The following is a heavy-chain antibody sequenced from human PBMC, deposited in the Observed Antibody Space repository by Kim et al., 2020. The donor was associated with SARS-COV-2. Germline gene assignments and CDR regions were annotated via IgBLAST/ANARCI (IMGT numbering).Heavy chain of an antibody. V-gene: IGHV1-69*13. CDR3: ASEPPYYYDSSGYLPTHLYYFDY. Sequence: SVKVSCKASGGTFSSYAISWVRQAPGQGLEWMGGIIPIFGTANYAQKFQGRVTITADESTSTAYMELSSLRSEDTAVYYCASEPPYYYDSSGYLPTHLYYFDYWGQGTLVTVSS. J-gene: IGHJ4*02. CDR2: IIPIFGTA. D-gene: IGHD3-22*01. CDR1: GGTFSSYA.